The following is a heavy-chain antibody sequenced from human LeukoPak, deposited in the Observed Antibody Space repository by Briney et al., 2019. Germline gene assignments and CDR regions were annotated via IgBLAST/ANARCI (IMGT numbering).Heavy chain of an antibody. V-gene: IGHV3-30*02. D-gene: IGHD4-23*01. CDR1: GFTFSSYG. Sequence: PGGSLRLSCAASGFTFSSYGMHWVRQAPGKGLEWVAFIRYDGSNKYYADSVKGRFTISRDNSKNTMYLQMNSLRAEDTAVYYCARSMSTVAHFFFDYWGQGTLVTVSS. CDR3: ARSMSTVAHFFFDY. CDR2: IRYDGSNK. J-gene: IGHJ4*02.